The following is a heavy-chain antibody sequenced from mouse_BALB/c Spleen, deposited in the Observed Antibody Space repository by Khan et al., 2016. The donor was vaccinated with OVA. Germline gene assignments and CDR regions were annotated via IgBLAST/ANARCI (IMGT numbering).Heavy chain of an antibody. Sequence: QVQLKESGAELARPGASVNMSCKASGYTFTSYTIHWIKLRPGQGLEWIGYINPSNGYTNYNQKFKDKATLTADKSSTTAYMQLSSLTSDDSAVYNWVRDGAYYRNDGWFAYWGQGTLVTVSA. V-gene: IGHV1-4*01. CDR3: VRDGAYYRNDGWFAY. CDR2: INPSNGYT. D-gene: IGHD2-14*01. J-gene: IGHJ3*01. CDR1: GYTFTSYT.